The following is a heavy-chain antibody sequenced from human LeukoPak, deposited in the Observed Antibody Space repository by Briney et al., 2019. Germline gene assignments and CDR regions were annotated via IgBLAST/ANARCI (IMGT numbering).Heavy chain of an antibody. CDR2: IYYSGST. J-gene: IGHJ4*02. CDR1: GGSISSYY. CDR3: AMPRGGRDYGDKRPFDY. V-gene: IGHV4-59*12. Sequence: SETLSLTCTVSGGSISSYYWSWIRQPPGKGLEGIGYIYYSGSTNYNPSLKSRVTISVDTSKNQFSLKLSSVTAADTAVYYCAMPRGGRDYGDKRPFDYWGQGTLVTVSS. D-gene: IGHD4-23*01.